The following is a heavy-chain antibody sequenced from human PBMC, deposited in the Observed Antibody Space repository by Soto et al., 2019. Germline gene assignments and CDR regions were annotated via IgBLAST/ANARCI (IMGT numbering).Heavy chain of an antibody. CDR1: GYTFTSYA. CDR3: ARAFTVVYPLGFAP. D-gene: IGHD2-8*02. V-gene: IGHV1-3*01. J-gene: IGHJ5*02. CDR2: INAGNGNT. Sequence: ASVKVSCKASGYTFTSYAMHWVRQAPGQRLEWMGWINAGNGNTKYSQKFQGRVTITRDTSASTAYMELSSLRSEDTAVYYCARAFTVVYPLGFAPWGKGTLVTVSS.